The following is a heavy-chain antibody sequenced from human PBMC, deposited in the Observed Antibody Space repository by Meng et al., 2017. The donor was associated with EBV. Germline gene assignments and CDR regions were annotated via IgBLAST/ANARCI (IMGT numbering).Heavy chain of an antibody. Sequence: VQVVQSGAEVKKPGSSVKVSCKASGYTFTSYDINWVRQATGQGLEWMGWMNPNSGNTGYAQKFQGRVTMTRNTSISTAYMELSSLRSEDTAVYYCARGRGVYCSGGSCYPGWFDPWGQGTLVTVSS. CDR2: MNPNSGNT. CDR3: ARGRGVYCSGGSCYPGWFDP. D-gene: IGHD2-15*01. V-gene: IGHV1-8*01. CDR1: GYTFTSYD. J-gene: IGHJ5*02.